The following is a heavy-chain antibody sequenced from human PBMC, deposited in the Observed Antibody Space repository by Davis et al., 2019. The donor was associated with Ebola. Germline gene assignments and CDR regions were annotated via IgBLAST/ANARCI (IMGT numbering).Heavy chain of an antibody. D-gene: IGHD3-3*01. CDR1: GFTFSSYS. J-gene: IGHJ6*02. Sequence: GESLKISCAASGFTFSSYSMNWVRQAPGKGLEWVSYISSSSSTIYYADSVKGRFTISRDNAKNSLYLQMNSLRAEDTAVYYCAKDGGEVLEWFYYYYGMDVWGQGTTVTVSS. V-gene: IGHV3-48*04. CDR2: ISSSSSTI. CDR3: AKDGGEVLEWFYYYYGMDV.